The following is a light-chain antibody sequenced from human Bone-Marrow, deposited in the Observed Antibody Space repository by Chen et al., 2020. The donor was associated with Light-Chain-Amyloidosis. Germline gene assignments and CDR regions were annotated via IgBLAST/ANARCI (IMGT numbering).Light chain of an antibody. J-gene: IGLJ2*01. CDR2: IDT. CDR1: DLPTKY. V-gene: IGLV3-25*03. Sequence: SYELTQPPSVSLSPGQPARITCSGDDLPTKYAYWYQQKPGQAPVLMIHIDTERPSGISDRFSGSSSGTTSTVTSSGVQAEDEADYHCQSADSSGTYEVIFGGGTKLTVL. CDR3: QSADSSGTYEVI.